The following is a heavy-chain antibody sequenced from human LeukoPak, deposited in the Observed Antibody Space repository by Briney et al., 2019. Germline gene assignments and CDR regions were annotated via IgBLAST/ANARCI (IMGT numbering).Heavy chain of an antibody. CDR3: AKVDIVGWLHPAWYFQH. CDR2: ISYDGSNK. CDR1: GFTFSSYA. Sequence: PGRSLRLSYAASGFTFSSYAMHWVRQAPGKGLEWVAVISYDGSNKYYADSVKGRFTISRDNSKNTLYLQMNSLRAEDTAVYYCAKVDIVGWLHPAWYFQHWGQGTLVTVSS. D-gene: IGHD5-24*01. V-gene: IGHV3-30-3*01. J-gene: IGHJ1*01.